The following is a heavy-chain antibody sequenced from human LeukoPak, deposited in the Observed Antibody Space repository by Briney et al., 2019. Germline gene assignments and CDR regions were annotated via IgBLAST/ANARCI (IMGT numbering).Heavy chain of an antibody. J-gene: IGHJ4*02. V-gene: IGHV4-34*01. Sequence: SETLSLTCAVYGGSFSGYYWSWIRQPPGKGLEWIGEINHSGSTNYNPSLKSRVTISVDTSKNQFSLKLSSVTAADTAVYYCARILLRGYSYGRKGGFDYWGQGTLVTVSS. D-gene: IGHD5-18*01. CDR1: GGSFSGYY. CDR2: INHSGST. CDR3: ARILLRGYSYGRKGGFDY.